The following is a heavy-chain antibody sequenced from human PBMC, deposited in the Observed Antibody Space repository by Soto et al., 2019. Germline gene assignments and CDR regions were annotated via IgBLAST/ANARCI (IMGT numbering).Heavy chain of an antibody. CDR2: ISYSGGST. Sequence: GGSLRLSCAASGFTFSSYAMSWVRQAPGKGLECVSGISYSGGSTYYADSVKGRFTISRDNSKNTLYLQMNSLRAEDTAVYYCAKLPLPEWPTFFDYWGQGTLVTGPS. V-gene: IGHV3-23*01. CDR3: AKLPLPEWPTFFDY. J-gene: IGHJ4*02. CDR1: GFTFSSYA. D-gene: IGHD3-3*01.